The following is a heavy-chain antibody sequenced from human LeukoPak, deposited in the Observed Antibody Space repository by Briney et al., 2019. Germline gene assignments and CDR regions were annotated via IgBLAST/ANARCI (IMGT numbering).Heavy chain of an antibody. D-gene: IGHD1-26*01. Sequence: PGRSLRLSCAASGFTFSSYAMHWVRQAPGKGLEWVAVISYDGSNKYYADSVKGRFTISRDNSKNTLYLQMNSLRAEDTAVYYCAKDRKYSGSYGLGAFDIWGQGTMVTVSS. CDR2: ISYDGSNK. CDR3: AKDRKYSGSYGLGAFDI. V-gene: IGHV3-30-3*01. CDR1: GFTFSSYA. J-gene: IGHJ3*02.